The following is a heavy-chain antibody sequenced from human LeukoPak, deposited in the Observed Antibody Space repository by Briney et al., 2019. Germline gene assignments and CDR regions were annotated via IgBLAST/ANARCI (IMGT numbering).Heavy chain of an antibody. CDR3: ARDVHGDYGSGWFDP. D-gene: IGHD4-17*01. J-gene: IGHJ5*02. CDR2: IMPLFGTA. Sequence: SVKVSCKTSGGTFNNSAISWVRQAPGQGLEWLGGIMPLFGTAGYAQKFQGRVTITKDESTRTVYLELTSLTSDDTAVYYCARDVHGDYGSGWFDPWGQGTLVSDSS. CDR1: GGTFNNSA. V-gene: IGHV1-69*05.